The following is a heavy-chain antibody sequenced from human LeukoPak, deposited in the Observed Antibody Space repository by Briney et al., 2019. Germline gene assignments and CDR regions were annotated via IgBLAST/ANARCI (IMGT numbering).Heavy chain of an antibody. CDR3: ARVPGVYYDSLTGYGSGWFDP. CDR2: IYYSGST. D-gene: IGHD3-9*01. V-gene: IGHV4-59*08. Sequence: SETLSLTCTVSGGSISSYYWSWIRQPPGKGLEWIGYIYYSGSTNYNPSLKSRVTISVDTAKNQFSLRVRSMTAADTGVYYCARVPGVYYDSLTGYGSGWFDPWGQGTLVTVSS. J-gene: IGHJ5*02. CDR1: GGSISSYY.